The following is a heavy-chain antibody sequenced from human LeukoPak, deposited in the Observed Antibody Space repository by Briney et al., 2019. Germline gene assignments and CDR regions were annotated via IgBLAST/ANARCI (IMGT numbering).Heavy chain of an antibody. CDR2: IYPDGSS. CDR1: GLTISNNY. V-gene: IGHV3-53*01. CDR3: ARDRIGRSKDH. D-gene: IGHD1-14*01. Sequence: GGSLRLSCAVSGLTISNNYMSWVRQAPGKGLEWVSVIYPDGSSYYTDSVKGRFTISRDNSKNTVYLQMNSLRVDDTAVYSCARDRIGRSKDHWGQGSLVTVSS. J-gene: IGHJ4*02.